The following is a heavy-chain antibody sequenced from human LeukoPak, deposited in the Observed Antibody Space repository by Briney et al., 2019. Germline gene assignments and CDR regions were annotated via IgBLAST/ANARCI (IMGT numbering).Heavy chain of an antibody. J-gene: IGHJ5*02. D-gene: IGHD2-15*01. CDR3: AKDPEYCSGGSCYSGGWFDP. Sequence: PGRSLRLSCAASGFTFSSYGMHWVRQAPGKGLEWVAVISYDGSKKHYADSVKGRFTISRDNSKNTLYLQMNSLRAEDTAVYYCAKDPEYCSGGSCYSGGWFDPWGQGTLVTVSS. CDR1: GFTFSSYG. CDR2: ISYDGSKK. V-gene: IGHV3-30*18.